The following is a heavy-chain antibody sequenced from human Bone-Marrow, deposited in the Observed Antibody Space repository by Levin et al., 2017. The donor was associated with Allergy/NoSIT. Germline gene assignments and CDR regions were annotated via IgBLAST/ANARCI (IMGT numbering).Heavy chain of an antibody. CDR2: ISYDGSDK. CDR3: VKGRPGMKLNYFYMDV. V-gene: IGHV3-30*18. D-gene: IGHD4-23*01. Sequence: PGGSLRLSCAASGFNFYAFGMHWVRQAPGKGLEWVAYISYDGSDKDYPDSVKGRFSISRENSKNTVDLDMDSLTTDDTAVDYCVKGRPGMKLNYFYMDVWGNGTTVSVSS. J-gene: IGHJ6*03. CDR1: GFNFYAFG.